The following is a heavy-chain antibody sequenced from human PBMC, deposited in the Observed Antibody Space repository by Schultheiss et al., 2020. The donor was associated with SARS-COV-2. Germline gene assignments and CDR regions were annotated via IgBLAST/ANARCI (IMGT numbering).Heavy chain of an antibody. V-gene: IGHV3-53*01. CDR1: GFTVSSNY. D-gene: IGHD2-15*01. CDR2: IYSGGST. Sequence: GGSLRLSCAASGFTVSSNYMSWVRQAPGKGLEWVSVIYSGGSTYYADSVKGRFTISRDNSKNTLYLQMNSLKTEDTAVYYCVVSRAGWGQGTLVTVSS. J-gene: IGHJ4*02. CDR3: VVSRAG.